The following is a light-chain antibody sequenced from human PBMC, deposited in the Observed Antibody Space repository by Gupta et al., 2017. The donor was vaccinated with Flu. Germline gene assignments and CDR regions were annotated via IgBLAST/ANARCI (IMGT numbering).Light chain of an antibody. CDR2: NAS. J-gene: IGKJ2*01. Sequence: STVSASVGDRVTITCRASQSMSSWLAWYQQKPGKAPKVLIYNASSLESGVPSRFSGSGSGTEFTLTISSLQPDDFATYYCQQYDSYPYAFGQGTKLEIK. V-gene: IGKV1-5*03. CDR1: QSMSSW. CDR3: QQYDSYPYA.